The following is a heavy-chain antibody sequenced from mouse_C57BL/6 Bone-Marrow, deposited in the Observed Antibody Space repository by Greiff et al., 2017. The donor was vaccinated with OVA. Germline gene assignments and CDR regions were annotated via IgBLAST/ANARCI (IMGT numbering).Heavy chain of an antibody. Sequence: VQLQQSGAELVRPGASVKLSCTASGFNIKDDYMHWVKQRPEQGLEWIGWIDPENGDTEYASKFQGKATITADTSSNTAYLQLSSLTSEDTAVYYCTGYYGRSPSYWGQGTTLTVSS. J-gene: IGHJ2*01. CDR3: TGYYGRSPSY. V-gene: IGHV14-4*01. CDR1: GFNIKDDY. D-gene: IGHD1-1*01. CDR2: IDPENGDT.